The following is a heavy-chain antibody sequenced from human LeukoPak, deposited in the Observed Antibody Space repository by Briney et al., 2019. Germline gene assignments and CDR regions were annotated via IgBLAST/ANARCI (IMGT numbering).Heavy chain of an antibody. CDR2: IWYDGSNK. CDR3: ARDVTGGDGYYYYYGMDV. CDR1: GFTFSSYG. Sequence: PGGSLRLSCAASGFTFSSYGMHWVRQAPGKGLEWVAVIWYDGSNKYYADSVKGRFTISRDNSKNTLYLQMNSLRAEDTAVYYCARDVTGGDGYYYYYGMDVWGQGTTVTVSS. D-gene: IGHD2-21*02. V-gene: IGHV3-33*01. J-gene: IGHJ6*02.